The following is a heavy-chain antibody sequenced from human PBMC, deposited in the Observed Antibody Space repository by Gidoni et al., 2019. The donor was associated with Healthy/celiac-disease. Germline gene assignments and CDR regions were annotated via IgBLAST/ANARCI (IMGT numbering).Heavy chain of an antibody. CDR1: GFTFSSYG. J-gene: IGHJ6*02. D-gene: IGHD3-10*01. Sequence: QVQLVESGGGVVQPGRSLRLSCAASGFTFSSYGMHWVRQAPGKGLEWVAVIWYDGSNKYYADSVKGRFTISRDNSKNTLYLQMNSLRAEDTAVYYCARDLWCGELVRYYYYGMDVWGQGTTVTVSS. CDR2: IWYDGSNK. V-gene: IGHV3-33*01. CDR3: ARDLWCGELVRYYYYGMDV.